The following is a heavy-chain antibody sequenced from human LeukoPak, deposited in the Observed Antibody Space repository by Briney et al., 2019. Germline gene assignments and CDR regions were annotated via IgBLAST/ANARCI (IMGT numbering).Heavy chain of an antibody. J-gene: IGHJ3*01. D-gene: IGHD1-26*01. Sequence: GGSLRLSCAASGFTFSSYWMHWVRQAPGKGLVWVSRINSDGSTTNYADSVRGRFIISRDNAKNTLYLQMNSLRAEDTAVYYCAPMVGADPWGQGTMVTVSS. CDR1: GFTFSSYW. V-gene: IGHV3-74*01. CDR3: APMVGADP. CDR2: INSDGSTT.